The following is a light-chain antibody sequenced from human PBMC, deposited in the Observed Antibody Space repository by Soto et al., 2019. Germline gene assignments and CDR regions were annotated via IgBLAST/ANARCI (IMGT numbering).Light chain of an antibody. CDR2: DVT. Sequence: QSALTQPASVSGPPGQSITISCTGTSSDVGAYNYVSWYQHHPGKAPRLVIYDVTNRPSGNSDRFSGSKSGNTASLTISGLLAEDEADYYCTSYTSTSTYVFGTGTKLTVL. J-gene: IGLJ1*01. CDR1: SSDVGAYNY. V-gene: IGLV2-14*01. CDR3: TSYTSTSTYV.